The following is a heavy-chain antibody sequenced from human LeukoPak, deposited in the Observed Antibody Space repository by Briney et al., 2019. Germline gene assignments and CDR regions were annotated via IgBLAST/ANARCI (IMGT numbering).Heavy chain of an antibody. D-gene: IGHD3-22*01. CDR1: GYTLTELS. J-gene: IGHJ4*02. V-gene: IGHV1-24*01. Sequence: ASVKVSCKVSGYTLTELSMHWMRQAPGKGLEWMGGFDPEDGETIYAQKFQGRVTMTEDTSTDTAYVELSSLRSEDTAVYYCATVKGYYDSSGYLYYFDYWGQGTLVTVSS. CDR2: FDPEDGET. CDR3: ATVKGYYDSSGYLYYFDY.